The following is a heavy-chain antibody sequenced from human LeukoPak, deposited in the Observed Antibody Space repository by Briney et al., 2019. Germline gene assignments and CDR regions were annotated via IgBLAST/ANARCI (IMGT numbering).Heavy chain of an antibody. Sequence: SETLSLTSAVYGGSFSGYYWSWIRQPPGKGLEWIGEINHSGSTNYNPSLKSRVTISVDTSKNQFSLKLSSVTAADTAVYYCARGGIADRLGTWGQGTLVTVSS. J-gene: IGHJ4*02. V-gene: IGHV4-34*01. CDR3: ARGGIADRLGT. CDR2: INHSGST. CDR1: GGSFSGYY. D-gene: IGHD6-6*01.